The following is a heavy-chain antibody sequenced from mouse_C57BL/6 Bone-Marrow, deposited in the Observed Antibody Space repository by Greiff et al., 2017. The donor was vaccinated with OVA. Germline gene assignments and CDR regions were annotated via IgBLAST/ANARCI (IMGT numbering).Heavy chain of an antibody. J-gene: IGHJ1*03. V-gene: IGHV7-3*01. Sequence: EVKLMESGGGLVQPGGSLSLSCAASGFTFTDYYMSWVRQPPGKALEWLGFIRNKANGYTTEYSASVKGRFTISRDNSQSILYLQMNALRAEDSATYYCARFYDYTYWYFDVWGTGTTVTVSS. CDR2: IRNKANGYTT. CDR1: GFTFTDYY. D-gene: IGHD2-4*01. CDR3: ARFYDYTYWYFDV.